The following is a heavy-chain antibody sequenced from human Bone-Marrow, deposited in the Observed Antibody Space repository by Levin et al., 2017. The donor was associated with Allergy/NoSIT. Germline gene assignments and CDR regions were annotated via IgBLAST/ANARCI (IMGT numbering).Heavy chain of an antibody. CDR1: GDSFSNYA. J-gene: IGHJ4*02. D-gene: IGHD3-16*02. Sequence: SVKVSCKASGDSFSNYAISWVRQAPGQGLEWMGGLVPVFGTAKYAQKFQGRLTITADESTTTTYMELNSVRSDDPAVFYCARAEYSYTLLEAFDLWGQGTLVTVSS. CDR3: ARAEYSYTLLEAFDL. CDR2: LVPVFGTA. V-gene: IGHV1-69*13.